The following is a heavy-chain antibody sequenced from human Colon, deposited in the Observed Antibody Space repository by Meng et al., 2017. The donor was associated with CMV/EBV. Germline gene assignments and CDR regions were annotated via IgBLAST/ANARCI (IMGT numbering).Heavy chain of an antibody. V-gene: IGHV1-18*01. CDR2: ISADNVHT. Sequence: QVQLVQSGAEMKKPGASVKVSCKTSGYIFTYYGISWVRQAPGQGLEWMGWISADNVHTSHAQNVQDRVTMTTDTSTSTHYMELRNLRPDDTAVYYCARVYEYSSSWGVDYWGQGTLGTVSS. D-gene: IGHD6-6*01. J-gene: IGHJ4*02. CDR1: GYIFTYYG. CDR3: ARVYEYSSSWGVDY.